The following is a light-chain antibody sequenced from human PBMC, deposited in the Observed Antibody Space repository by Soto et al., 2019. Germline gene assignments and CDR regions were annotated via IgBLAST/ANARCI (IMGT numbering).Light chain of an antibody. J-gene: IGKJ2*01. V-gene: IGKV3-20*01. CDR3: QQYGGSPYT. Sequence: DIVLTQSPGTLSLSPGERATLSCRASQSVRSNYLAWYQKKPGQAPRLLIYGASSRATGIPDRFSGTGSGTEFTLTISRLEPEDFAVYYCQQYGGSPYTFGQGTKLEIK. CDR1: QSVRSNY. CDR2: GAS.